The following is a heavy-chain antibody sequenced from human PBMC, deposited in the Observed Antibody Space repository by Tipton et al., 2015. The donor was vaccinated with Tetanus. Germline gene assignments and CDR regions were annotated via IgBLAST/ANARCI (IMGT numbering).Heavy chain of an antibody. Sequence: TLSLTCSLSGGSISNSEYYWAWIRQPPGKGLEWIGSVFDSGPSYYNPSLKSRVTISVDTSKNHFSLRLSSVTAAETAVYYCAEGRRFCSSNSCHEYYFDSWGRGTLVTVSS. CDR3: AEGRRFCSSNSCHEYYFDS. CDR2: VFDSGPS. V-gene: IGHV4-39*02. CDR1: GGSISNSEYY. J-gene: IGHJ4*02. D-gene: IGHD2-2*01.